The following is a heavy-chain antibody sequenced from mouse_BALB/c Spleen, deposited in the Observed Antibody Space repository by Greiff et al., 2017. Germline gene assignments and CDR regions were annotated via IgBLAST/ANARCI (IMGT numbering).Heavy chain of an antibody. CDR1: GYTFTSYW. CDR3: ARRGGNDWYFDV. Sequence: VQLQQPGAELVKPGASVKLSCKASGYTFTSYWMHWVKQRPGQGLEWIGEIDPSDSYTNYNQKFKGKATLTVDKSSSTAYMQLSSLTSEDSAVYYCARRGGNDWYFDVWGAGTTVTVSS. CDR2: IDPSDSYT. V-gene: IGHV1-69*02. D-gene: IGHD1-1*02. J-gene: IGHJ1*01.